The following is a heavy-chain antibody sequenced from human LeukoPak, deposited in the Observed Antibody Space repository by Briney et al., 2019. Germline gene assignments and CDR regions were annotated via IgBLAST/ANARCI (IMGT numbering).Heavy chain of an antibody. CDR2: IYYSGST. J-gene: IGHJ4*02. V-gene: IGHV4-31*03. Sequence: SETLSLTCTVSGGSISSGGYYWSWIRQHPGKGLEWIGYIYYSGSTYYNPSLKSRVTVSVDTSKNQFSLKLSSVTAADTAVYYCARGRGGPYDSSGYYSYLYYFDYWGQGTLVTVSS. CDR3: ARGRGGPYDSSGYYSYLYYFDY. CDR1: GGSISSGGYY. D-gene: IGHD3-22*01.